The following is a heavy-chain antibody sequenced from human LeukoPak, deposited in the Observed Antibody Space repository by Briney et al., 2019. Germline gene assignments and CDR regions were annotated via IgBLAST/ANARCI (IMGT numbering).Heavy chain of an antibody. CDR2: ISSGGSTI. D-gene: IGHD1-26*01. CDR1: GFTFSSYE. J-gene: IGHJ4*02. CDR3: ARDFPSGRYYYV. V-gene: IGHV3-48*03. Sequence: QPGGSLRLSCAASGFTFSSYEMNWVRQAPGKGLEWVSYISSGGSTIYYADSVKGRFTISRDNAKNSLYLQMNSLRDEDTALYYCARDFPSGRYYYVWGPGTLVTVSS.